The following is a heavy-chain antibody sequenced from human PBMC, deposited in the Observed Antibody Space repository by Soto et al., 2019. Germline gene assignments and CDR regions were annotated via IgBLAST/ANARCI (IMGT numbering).Heavy chain of an antibody. Sequence: EVQLVESGGGLVQPGGSLRLSCAASGFTFSSYWMSWVCQAPGKGLEWVANIKQDGSEKYYVDSVKGRFTISRDNAKNSLYLQMNSLRAEDTAVYYCARDRADIVLMVYAIDYWGQGTLVTVSS. CDR1: GFTFSSYW. V-gene: IGHV3-7*01. CDR3: ARDRADIVLMVYAIDY. CDR2: IKQDGSEK. D-gene: IGHD2-8*01. J-gene: IGHJ4*02.